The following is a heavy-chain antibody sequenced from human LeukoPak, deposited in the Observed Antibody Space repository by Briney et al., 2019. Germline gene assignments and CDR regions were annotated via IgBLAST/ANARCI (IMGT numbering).Heavy chain of an antibody. CDR2: ISYDGSNK. D-gene: IGHD4-23*01. CDR1: GFTFSSYG. J-gene: IGHJ3*02. CDR3: ARAVNSGGPVVGFDI. V-gene: IGHV3-30*04. Sequence: GGSLRLSCAASGFTFSSYGMRWVRQAPGKGLEWVAVISYDGSNKYYADSVKGRFTISRDNSKNTLYLQMNSLRAEDTAVYYCARAVNSGGPVVGFDIWGQGTMVTVSS.